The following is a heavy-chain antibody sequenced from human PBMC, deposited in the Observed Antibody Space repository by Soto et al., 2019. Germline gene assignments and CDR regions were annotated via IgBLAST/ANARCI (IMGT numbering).Heavy chain of an antibody. J-gene: IGHJ4*02. CDR2: ISYDGSNK. CDR1: GFTFSSYG. CDR3: AKDMGYGYRSSEVSIDY. Sequence: QVQLVESGGGVVQPGRSLRLSCAASGFTFSSYGMHWVRQAPGKGLEWVAVISYDGSNKYYADSVKGRFTISRDNSKNTLYLQMNSLRAEDTAVYYCAKDMGYGYRSSEVSIDYWAQGTLVTVSS. D-gene: IGHD5-18*01. V-gene: IGHV3-30*18.